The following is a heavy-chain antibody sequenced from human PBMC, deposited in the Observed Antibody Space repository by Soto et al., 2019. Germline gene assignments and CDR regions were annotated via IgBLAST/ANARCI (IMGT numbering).Heavy chain of an antibody. V-gene: IGHV1-46*01. CDR3: ARDSRSFGDEGKFDY. CDR2: INPSGGST. CDR1: GYTFTSYY. J-gene: IGHJ4*02. D-gene: IGHD3-3*01. Sequence: ASVKVSCKASGYTFTSYYMHWVRQAPGQGLEWMGIINPSGGSTSYAQKFQGRVTMTRDTSTSTVYMELSSLRSEDTAVYYCARDSRSFGDEGKFDYWGQGTLVTVSS.